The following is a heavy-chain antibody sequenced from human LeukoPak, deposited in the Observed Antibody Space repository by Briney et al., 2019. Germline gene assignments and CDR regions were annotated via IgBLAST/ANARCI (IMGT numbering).Heavy chain of an antibody. D-gene: IGHD5-18*01. V-gene: IGHV3-48*04. Sequence: GGSLRLSCAASGFTFSSYSMNWVRQAPGKGLEWVSSISSSSSTIYYADSVKGRFTISRDNAKNSLYLQMNSLRAEDTAVYYCAREVDRYSFDYWGQGTLVTVSS. J-gene: IGHJ4*02. CDR2: ISSSSSTI. CDR1: GFTFSSYS. CDR3: AREVDRYSFDY.